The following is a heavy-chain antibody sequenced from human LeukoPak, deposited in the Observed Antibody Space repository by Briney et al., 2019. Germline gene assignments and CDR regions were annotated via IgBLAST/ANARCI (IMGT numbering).Heavy chain of an antibody. CDR2: IKQDGSEK. V-gene: IGHV3-7*05. CDR1: GFTLSSYW. D-gene: IGHD3-9*01. Sequence: GGSLRLSCAASGFTLSSYWMSWVRQAPGKGLEWVANIKQDGSEKYYVDSVKGRFTISRDNAKNSLYLQMNSLRAEDTAVYYCARRDYDILTGENWFDPWGQGTLVTVSS. CDR3: ARRDYDILTGENWFDP. J-gene: IGHJ5*02.